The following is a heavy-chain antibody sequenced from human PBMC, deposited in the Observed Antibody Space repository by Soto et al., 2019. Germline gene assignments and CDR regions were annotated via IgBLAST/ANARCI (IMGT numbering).Heavy chain of an antibody. V-gene: IGHV4-34*01. CDR1: GGSFSGYY. CDR2: INHSGST. CDR3: ARAGVRADIVVVPAAKYYYYMDV. J-gene: IGHJ6*03. Sequence: SETLSLTCAVYGGSFSGYYWSWIRQPPGKGLEWIGEINHSGSTNYNPSLKSRVTISVDTSKNQFSLKLSSVTAADTAVYYCARAGVRADIVVVPAAKYYYYMDVWGKGTTVTVSS. D-gene: IGHD2-2*01.